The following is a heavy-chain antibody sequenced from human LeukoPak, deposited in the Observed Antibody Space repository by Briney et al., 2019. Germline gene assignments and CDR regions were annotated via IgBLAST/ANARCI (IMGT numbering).Heavy chain of an antibody. CDR1: GFTFSTYG. V-gene: IGHV3-30*02. CDR3: AKDTMTPYFMDV. CDR2: IRYDGSNK. J-gene: IGHJ6*03. Sequence: GGSLRLSCAASGFTFSTYGIHWVRQAPGKGLEWVAFIRYDGSNKYYADSVKGRFTISKDNSKNTLFLQMNSLRPEDTAVYYCAKDTMTPYFMDVWGKGTTVTISS. D-gene: IGHD2-2*01.